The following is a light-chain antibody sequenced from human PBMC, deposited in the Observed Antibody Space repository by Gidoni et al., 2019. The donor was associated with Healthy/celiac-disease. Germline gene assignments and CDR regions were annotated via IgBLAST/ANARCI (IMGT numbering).Light chain of an antibody. Sequence: DIQMTQSPTSLYASVGDRVTITCQASEDISNYVKWYQQKPGKAPKLLIDDASNLETGVPSRFSGSGSGTDFTFTISSLQPEDIATYYCQQYDNLPYTFGQGTKLEIK. V-gene: IGKV1-33*01. CDR1: EDISNY. CDR3: QQYDNLPYT. J-gene: IGKJ2*01. CDR2: DAS.